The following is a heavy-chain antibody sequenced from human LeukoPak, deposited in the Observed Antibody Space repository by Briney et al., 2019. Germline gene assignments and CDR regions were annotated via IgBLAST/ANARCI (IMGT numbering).Heavy chain of an antibody. D-gene: IGHD1-26*01. CDR3: ATDLRGSYSSLGY. CDR2: INPSGGST. CDR1: GYTFTSYY. J-gene: IGHJ4*02. V-gene: IGHV1-46*01. Sequence: ASVKVSCKASGYTFTSYYMHWVRQAPGQGLEWMGIINPSGGSTAYAQKFQGRVTMTEDTSTDTAYMELISLRSEDTAEYYCATDLRGSYSSLGYWGQGTLVTVSS.